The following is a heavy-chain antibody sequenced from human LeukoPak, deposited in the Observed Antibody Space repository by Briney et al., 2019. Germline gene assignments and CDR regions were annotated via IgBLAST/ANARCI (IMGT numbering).Heavy chain of an antibody. Sequence: SETLSLTCTVSGGSISSYYWSWIRQPAGKGLEWIGRIYTSGSTNYNPSLKSRVTISVDKSKNQFSLKLSSVTAADTAVYYCARDGGMGIAATGVDYWGQRTVVTVSS. CDR2: IYTSGST. CDR3: ARDGGMGIAATGVDY. J-gene: IGHJ4*02. CDR1: GGSISSYY. D-gene: IGHD6-13*01. V-gene: IGHV4-4*07.